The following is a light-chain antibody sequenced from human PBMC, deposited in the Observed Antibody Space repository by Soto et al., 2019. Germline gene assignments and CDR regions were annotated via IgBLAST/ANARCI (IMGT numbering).Light chain of an antibody. CDR1: TGAVTSGFY. CDR2: STS. CDR3: LLYIGGGWV. Sequence: QAVVTQEPSLTVSPGGTVTLTCASSTGAVTSGFYPNWFQQKPGQAPRALIYSTSNKYSWTPARFSGSLLGGKAALTLSGVQPEDEAEYYCLLYIGGGWVFGGGTKLTVL. V-gene: IGLV7-43*01. J-gene: IGLJ3*02.